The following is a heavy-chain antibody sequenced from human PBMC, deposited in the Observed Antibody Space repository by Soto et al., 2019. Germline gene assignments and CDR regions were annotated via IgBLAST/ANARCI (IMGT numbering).Heavy chain of an antibody. CDR3: AKDRTGSSWYGNWFDP. CDR1: GFTFSSYA. Sequence: EVQLLESGGGLVQPGGSLRLSCAASGFTFSSYAMSWVRQAPGKGLEWVSAISGSGGSTYYADSVKGRFTISRDNSKNTLYLQMNSLIAEDTAVYYCAKDRTGSSWYGNWFDPWGQGTLVTVSS. V-gene: IGHV3-23*01. J-gene: IGHJ5*02. D-gene: IGHD6-13*01. CDR2: ISGSGGST.